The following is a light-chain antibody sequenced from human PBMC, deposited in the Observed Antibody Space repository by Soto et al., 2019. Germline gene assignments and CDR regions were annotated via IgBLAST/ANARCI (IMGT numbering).Light chain of an antibody. CDR2: SAS. V-gene: IGKV1-27*01. Sequence: DIQMTQSPSSLSESVGERVTITYRASQDISVYLAWYQQKPGKVPKLLIYSASTLQSGVPSRFSGSGSGTDFTLTISSLQPEDVATYYCQKFNTAPLTFGQGTRLEIK. CDR1: QDISVY. CDR3: QKFNTAPLT. J-gene: IGKJ5*01.